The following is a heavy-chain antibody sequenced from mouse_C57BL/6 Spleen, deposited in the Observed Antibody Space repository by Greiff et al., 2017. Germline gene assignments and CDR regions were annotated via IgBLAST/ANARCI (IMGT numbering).Heavy chain of an antibody. V-gene: IGHV8-12*01. J-gene: IGHJ2*01. CDR2: IYWDDDK. CDR3: ARSMQDYYGSSPYYFDY. CDR1: GFSLSTSGMG. Sequence: QVTLKESGPGILQSSQTLSLTCSFSGFSLSTSGMGVSWIRQPSGKGLEWLAHIYWDDDKRYHPSLKSRLTISKDTSRNQVFLKITSVDTADTATYYCARSMQDYYGSSPYYFDYWGQGTTLTVSS. D-gene: IGHD1-1*01.